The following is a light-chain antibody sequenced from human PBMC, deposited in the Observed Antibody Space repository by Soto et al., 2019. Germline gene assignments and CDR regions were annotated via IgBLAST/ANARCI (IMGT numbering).Light chain of an antibody. CDR2: EVS. CDR3: SSYTSSSTV. V-gene: IGLV2-14*01. Sequence: QSALTQPASVSGSPGQSITISCTGTSSDVGGYNYVSWYQQHPGKAPKLMIYEVSNRPSGVSNRFSGSKSGNTASLTSSGLQADDEADYYCSSYTSSSTVFGGGTKVTVL. CDR1: SSDVGGYNY. J-gene: IGLJ3*02.